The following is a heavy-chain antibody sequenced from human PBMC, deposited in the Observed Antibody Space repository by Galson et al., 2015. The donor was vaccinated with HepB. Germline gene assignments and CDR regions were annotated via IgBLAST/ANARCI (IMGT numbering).Heavy chain of an antibody. V-gene: IGHV1-69*13. Sequence: SVKVSCKASGGTFSSYAISWVRQAPGQGLEWMGGIIPIFGTANYAQKFQDRVTITADESTSTAYMELSSLRSEDTAVYYCATQGIAAAYTRFDYWGQGTLVTVSS. CDR2: IIPIFGTA. D-gene: IGHD6-13*01. J-gene: IGHJ4*02. CDR1: GGTFSSYA. CDR3: ATQGIAAAYTRFDY.